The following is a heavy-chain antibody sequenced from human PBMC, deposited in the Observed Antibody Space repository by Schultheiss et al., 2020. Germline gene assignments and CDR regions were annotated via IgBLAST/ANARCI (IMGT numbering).Heavy chain of an antibody. J-gene: IGHJ5*02. Sequence: ASVKVSCKASGYTFNDYYMHWVRQATGQGLEWMGWMNPNSGNTGYAQKFQGRVTMTRNTSISTAYMELSSLRSEDTAVYYCAVSSSSYRNNWFDPWGQGTLVTVSS. CDR2: MNPNSGNT. CDR1: GYTFNDYY. CDR3: AVSSSSYRNNWFDP. D-gene: IGHD6-6*01. V-gene: IGHV1-8*02.